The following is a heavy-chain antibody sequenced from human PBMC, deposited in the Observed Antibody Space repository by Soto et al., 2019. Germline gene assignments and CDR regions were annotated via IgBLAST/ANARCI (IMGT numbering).Heavy chain of an antibody. V-gene: IGHV5-51*01. Sequence: GESLKISCKGSGYNFARNWIAWVRQMPGKGLEWLGTIYPGDSDTRYSPSFQGQVIMSADKPLDTAYLHWRSLKASDTAIYYCARQHRANDVLEYWGQGALVTVSS. CDR2: IYPGDSDT. CDR1: GYNFARNW. CDR3: ARQHRANDVLEY. J-gene: IGHJ4*02.